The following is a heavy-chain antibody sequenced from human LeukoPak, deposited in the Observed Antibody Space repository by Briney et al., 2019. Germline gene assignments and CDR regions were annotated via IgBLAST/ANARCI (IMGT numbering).Heavy chain of an antibody. CDR2: MNPNSGNT. Sequence: ASVKVSCKASGYTFTSYDTNWVRQATGQGLEWMGWMNPNSGNTGYAQKFQGRVTMTRNTSISTAYMELSSLRSEDTAVYYCARVSDYDFWSGYYVSLRYYYYGMDVWGQGTTVTVSS. CDR3: ARVSDYDFWSGYYVSLRYYYYGMDV. CDR1: GYTFTSYD. V-gene: IGHV1-8*01. J-gene: IGHJ6*02. D-gene: IGHD3-3*01.